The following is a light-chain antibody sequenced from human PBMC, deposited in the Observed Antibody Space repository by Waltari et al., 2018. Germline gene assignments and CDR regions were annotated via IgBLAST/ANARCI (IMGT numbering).Light chain of an antibody. V-gene: IGLV4-69*01. CDR1: SGHSSNA. Sequence: QLVLTQSPSASASLGASAKLTCTLSSGHSSNAIAWHQQQSEKGPRYLMKVNSDGSHSKGDGIPDRFSGSSSGAERFLTISSLQSEDEADYYCQTWGTGIVLFGGGTKLTAL. CDR2: VNSDGSH. CDR3: QTWGTGIVL. J-gene: IGLJ2*01.